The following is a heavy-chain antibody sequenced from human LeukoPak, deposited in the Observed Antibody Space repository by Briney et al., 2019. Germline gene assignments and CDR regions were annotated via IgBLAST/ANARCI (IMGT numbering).Heavy chain of an antibody. CDR2: SNWDGSST. V-gene: IGHV3-43*01. D-gene: IGHD1-1*01. CDR1: GFNLDDYS. J-gene: IGHJ4*02. CDR3: ARDDIGGTYYFDF. Sequence: PGGSLRLSCAASGFNLDDYSMHWVRRAPGKGLEWVSHSNWDGSSTKYADSVKGRFTISRDNSKNTLYLLMNSLRTDDTAFYYCARDDIGGTYYFDFWGQGTLVTVSS.